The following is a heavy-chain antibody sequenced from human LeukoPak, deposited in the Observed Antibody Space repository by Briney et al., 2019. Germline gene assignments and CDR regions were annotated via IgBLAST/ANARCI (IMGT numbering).Heavy chain of an antibody. CDR1: GGSISSYY. J-gene: IGHJ3*02. Sequence: SETLSLTCTVSGGSISSYYWRWIRQPPGKGLEWIGYIYYSGSTNYNPSLKSRVTISVDTSKNQFSLTLSSVTAADTAVYYCARDAPNHYDSSGYYQRNAFDIWGQGTMVTVSS. V-gene: IGHV4-59*01. CDR2: IYYSGST. D-gene: IGHD3-22*01. CDR3: ARDAPNHYDSSGYYQRNAFDI.